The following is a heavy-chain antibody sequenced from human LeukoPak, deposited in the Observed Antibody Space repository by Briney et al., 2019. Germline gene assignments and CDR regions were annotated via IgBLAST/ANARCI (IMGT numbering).Heavy chain of an antibody. CDR2: ISSSSSYI. J-gene: IGHJ4*02. CDR1: GFTFSSYS. V-gene: IGHV3-21*01. Sequence: GSLRLSCAASGFTFSSYSMNWVRQAPGKGLEWVSSISSSSSYIYYADSVKGRFTISRDNAKNSLYLQMNSLRAEDTAVYYCARDQGYYDSSGYYLSFDYWGQGTLVTVSS. D-gene: IGHD3-22*01. CDR3: ARDQGYYDSSGYYLSFDY.